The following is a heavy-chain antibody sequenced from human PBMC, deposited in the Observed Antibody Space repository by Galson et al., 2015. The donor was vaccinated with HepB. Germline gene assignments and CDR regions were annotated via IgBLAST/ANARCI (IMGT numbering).Heavy chain of an antibody. CDR1: GFTFSGSA. V-gene: IGHV3-73*01. J-gene: IGHJ4*02. CDR2: IRSKANSYAT. CDR3: TSGPLYYGSGSYYSSVDY. D-gene: IGHD3-10*01. Sequence: SLRLSCAASGFTFSGSAMHWVRQASGKGLEWVGRIRSKANSYATAYAASVKGRFTISRDDSKNTAYLQMNSLKTEDTAVYYCTSGPLYYGSGSYYSSVDYWGQGTLVTVSS.